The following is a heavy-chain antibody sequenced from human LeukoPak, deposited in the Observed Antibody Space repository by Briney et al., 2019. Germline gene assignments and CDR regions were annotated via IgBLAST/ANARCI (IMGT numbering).Heavy chain of an antibody. CDR3: AREFWNGWASMGYYFDY. CDR1: GGTLSSYA. V-gene: IGHV1-69*04. J-gene: IGHJ4*02. Sequence: SVKVSCKASGGTLSSYAISWVRQAPGQGLEWMGRIIPILGIANYAQKFQGRVTITADKSTSTAYMELSSLRSEDTAVYYCAREFWNGWASMGYYFDYWGQGTLVTVSS. D-gene: IGHD1-1*01. CDR2: IIPILGIA.